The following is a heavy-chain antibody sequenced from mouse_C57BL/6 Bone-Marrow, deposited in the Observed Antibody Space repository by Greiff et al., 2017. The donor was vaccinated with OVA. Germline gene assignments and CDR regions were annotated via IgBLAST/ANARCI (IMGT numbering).Heavy chain of an antibody. J-gene: IGHJ1*03. Sequence: EVQVVESGGGLVQSGRSLRLSCATSGFTFSDFYMEWVRQAPGKGLEWIAASRNKANDYTTEYSASVKGRFIVSRDTSQSILYLQMNALRAEDTAIYYCARGYYYGSRGWYFDVWGTGTTVTVSS. CDR3: ARGYYYGSRGWYFDV. CDR2: SRNKANDYTT. CDR1: GFTFSDFY. D-gene: IGHD1-1*01. V-gene: IGHV7-1*01.